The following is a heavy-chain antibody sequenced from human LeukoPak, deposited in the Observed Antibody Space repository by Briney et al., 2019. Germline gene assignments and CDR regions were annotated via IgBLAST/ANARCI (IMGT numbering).Heavy chain of an antibody. Sequence: ASVKVSCKASGYTFTGYYMHWVRQAPGQGLEWMGWISAYNGNTNYAQKLQGRVTMTTDTSTSTAYMELRSLRSDDTAVYYCARGGYGSGAGYYYYGMDVWGQGTTVTVSS. CDR1: GYTFTGYY. CDR2: ISAYNGNT. J-gene: IGHJ6*02. V-gene: IGHV1-18*04. D-gene: IGHD3-10*01. CDR3: ARGGYGSGAGYYYYGMDV.